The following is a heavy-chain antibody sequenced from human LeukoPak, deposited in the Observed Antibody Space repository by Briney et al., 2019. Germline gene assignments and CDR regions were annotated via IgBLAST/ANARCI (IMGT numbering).Heavy chain of an antibody. V-gene: IGHV3-30*03. CDR3: DPHDSSSHF. CDR2: ISYDGSNK. CDR1: GFTFSSYG. J-gene: IGHJ4*02. D-gene: IGHD6-6*01. Sequence: PGGSLRLSCAASGFTFSSYGMHWVRQAPGKGLEWVAVISYDGSNKYYADSVKGRLTISRDNSKNTLYLQMNSLRAEDTDVYYCDPHDSSSHFWGQGTLVTVSS.